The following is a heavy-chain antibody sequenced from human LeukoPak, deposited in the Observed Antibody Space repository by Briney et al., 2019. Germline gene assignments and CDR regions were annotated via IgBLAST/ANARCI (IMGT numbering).Heavy chain of an antibody. Sequence: GGSLRLSCAASGFVFRSYAMSWVRQAPGKGLEWVSGISSSGGSTYHADSVRGRSTISRDNSKNTLYLQMNSLRAEDTAVYYCAKDSNYYDSSGYPQGFSDYWGQGTLVTVSS. V-gene: IGHV3-23*01. J-gene: IGHJ4*02. CDR2: ISSSGGST. CDR1: GFVFRSYA. D-gene: IGHD3-22*01. CDR3: AKDSNYYDSSGYPQGFSDY.